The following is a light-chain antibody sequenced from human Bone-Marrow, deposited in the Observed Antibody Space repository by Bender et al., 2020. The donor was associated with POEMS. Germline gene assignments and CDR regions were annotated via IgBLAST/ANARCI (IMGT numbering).Light chain of an antibody. CDR2: DVT. CDR1: SSDVGTYKY. CDR3: AAWEDSLNGWV. Sequence: QSALTQPASVSGSPGQSITISCTGTSSDVGTYKYVSWYQEYPGKAPKLIIYDVTDRPSGVPDRFSGSKSGTSASLAISGLQSEDEADYYCAAWEDSLNGWVFGGGTKLTVL. V-gene: IGLV2-14*03. J-gene: IGLJ3*02.